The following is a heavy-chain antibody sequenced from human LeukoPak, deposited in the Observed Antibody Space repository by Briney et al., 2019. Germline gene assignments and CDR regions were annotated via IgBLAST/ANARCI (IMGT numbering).Heavy chain of an antibody. CDR2: ISGSGGTT. V-gene: IGHV3-23*01. CDR1: GFTFSSLA. Sequence: GGSLRLSCAASGFTFSSLAMHWVRQAPGKGLEWVSVISGSGGTTYYADSVKGRFTTSRDNSKNTLYLQMNSLRAEDTALYHCARNNGMDVWGQGTTVIVSS. CDR3: ARNNGMDV. J-gene: IGHJ6*02.